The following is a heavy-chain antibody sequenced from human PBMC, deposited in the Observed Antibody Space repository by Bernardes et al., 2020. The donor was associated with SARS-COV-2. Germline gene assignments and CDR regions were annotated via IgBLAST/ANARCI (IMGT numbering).Heavy chain of an antibody. J-gene: IGHJ4*02. CDR1: GGSISSYY. CDR3: ARYFDTSGYYFDY. CDR2: IDYSGVT. V-gene: IGHV4-59*08. Sequence: SETLSLTCTVSGGSISSYYWSWIRQPPGKGLEWIGYIDYSGVTNYHPSLNSRVTISVDTSKNQFSLRLSSVTAADTAVYYCARYFDTSGYYFDYWGPGTLVTVAS. D-gene: IGHD3-22*01.